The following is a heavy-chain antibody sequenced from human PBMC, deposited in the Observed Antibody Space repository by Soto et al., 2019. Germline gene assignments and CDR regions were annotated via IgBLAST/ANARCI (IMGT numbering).Heavy chain of an antibody. CDR2: ISSSSSTI. D-gene: IGHD2-2*01. V-gene: IGHV3-48*01. Sequence: EVQLLDSGGGLVQPGGSLRLSCAASGVTCSSYSMNWVLQAPGKGREWVSYISSSSSTIYYADSVKGRFTISRDNAKNSLYLQMNSMRAEDTAVYYCAREWRDCSSTSCYAGIDYWGQGTLVTVSS. J-gene: IGHJ4*02. CDR1: GVTCSSYS. CDR3: AREWRDCSSTSCYAGIDY.